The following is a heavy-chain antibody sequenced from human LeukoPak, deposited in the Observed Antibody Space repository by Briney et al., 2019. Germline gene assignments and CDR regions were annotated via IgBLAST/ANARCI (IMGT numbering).Heavy chain of an antibody. V-gene: IGHV3-74*01. CDR3: IRALGGIEY. CDR2: IDPDVSIT. J-gene: IGHJ4*02. D-gene: IGHD2-15*01. Sequence: GGSLRLSCAASGFTFSTSWMHWVRQAPGKGLVWVSRIDPDVSITNYAESVRGRFTISRDNAKSTVYLQMNSLRAEDTAVYYCIRALGGIEYWGQGTLVTVSS. CDR1: GFTFSTSW.